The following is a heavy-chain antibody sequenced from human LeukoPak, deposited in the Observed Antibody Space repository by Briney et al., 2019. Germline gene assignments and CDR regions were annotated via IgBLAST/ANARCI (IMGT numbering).Heavy chain of an antibody. CDR2: THSADSNT. D-gene: IGHD4-17*01. V-gene: IGHV5-51*01. J-gene: IGHJ4*02. CDR3: AGARHGDYRWDY. Sequence: GESLKISCKDSGYSFTNYWIGWVRQMPGKGLEWMGITHSADSNTKYSPSFQGQVTISADKSISTAYLQWSGLKASDTAMYYCAGARHGDYRWDYWGQGTLVTVSS. CDR1: GYSFTNYW.